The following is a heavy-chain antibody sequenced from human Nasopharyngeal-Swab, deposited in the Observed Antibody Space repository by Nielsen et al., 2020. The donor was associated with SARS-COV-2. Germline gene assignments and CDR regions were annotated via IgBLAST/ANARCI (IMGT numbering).Heavy chain of an antibody. J-gene: IGHJ4*02. D-gene: IGHD1-26*01. V-gene: IGHV3-74*01. CDR1: GFTFSTYW. Sequence: GESLKLSCAASGFTFSTYWLHLVRHAPGKGLVWVSRVNTDGSSPSYADSVRGRFTISRDNAQNMVYAQLSNLRVEDTAVYYCVRAGYSGSYGGFDLWGQGALVTVSS. CDR3: VRAGYSGSYGGFDL. CDR2: VNTDGSSP.